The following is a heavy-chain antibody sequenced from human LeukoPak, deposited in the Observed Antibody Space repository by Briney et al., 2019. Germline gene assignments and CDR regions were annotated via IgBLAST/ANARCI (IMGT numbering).Heavy chain of an antibody. CDR1: GYTFTGYY. V-gene: IGHV1-2*02. D-gene: IGHD3-3*01. CDR3: ARGYDFWSGYSNYNWFDP. Sequence: GASVKVSCKASGYTFTGYYMHWVRQAPGQGLEWMGWINPNSGGTNYAQKFQDRVTMTRDTSISTAYMELSRLRSDDTAVYYCARGYDFWSGYSNYNWFDPWGQGTLVTVSS. J-gene: IGHJ5*02. CDR2: INPNSGGT.